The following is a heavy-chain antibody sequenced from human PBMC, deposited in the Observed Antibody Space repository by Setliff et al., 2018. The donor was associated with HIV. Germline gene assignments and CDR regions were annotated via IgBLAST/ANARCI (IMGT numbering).Heavy chain of an antibody. CDR1: GYSITGGYF. CDR2: IYQSGST. V-gene: IGHV4-38-2*01. D-gene: IGHD2-21*01. CDR3: ARHGIVVVIAIPNWFDP. J-gene: IGHJ5*02. Sequence: SETLSLTCAVSGYSITGGYFWGWIRQPPGKGLEWIGSIYQSGSTHYNASLKSRVTISVDTSKNQFSLKLTSVTAADTAVYYCARHGIVVVIAIPNWFDPWGQGTLVTVSS.